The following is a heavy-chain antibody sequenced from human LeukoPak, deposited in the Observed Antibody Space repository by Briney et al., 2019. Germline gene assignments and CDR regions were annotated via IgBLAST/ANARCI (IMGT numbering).Heavy chain of an antibody. Sequence: PGGSLRLSCAASGFTFSSYAMSWVRQAPGKGLEWVSAISCSGGSTYYADSVKGRFTISRDNSKNTLYLQMNSLRAEDTALYYCAQIPIFGVVNTLYFDYWGQGTLVTVSS. D-gene: IGHD3-3*01. CDR2: ISCSGGST. V-gene: IGHV3-23*01. J-gene: IGHJ4*02. CDR3: AQIPIFGVVNTLYFDY. CDR1: GFTFSSYA.